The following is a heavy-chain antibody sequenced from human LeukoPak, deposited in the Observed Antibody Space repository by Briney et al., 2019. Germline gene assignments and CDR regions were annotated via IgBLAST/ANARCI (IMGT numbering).Heavy chain of an antibody. D-gene: IGHD3-22*01. CDR1: GGSISSSSYY. CDR2: IYYSGST. V-gene: IGHV4-39*07. J-gene: IGHJ6*03. CDR3: ARGNYDSSGYYYSYYYYYMDV. Sequence: KTSETLSLTCTVSGGSISSSSYYWGWIRQPPGKGLEWIGSIYYSGSTYYSPSLKSRVTISVDTSKNQFSLKLSSVTAADTAVYYCARGNYDSSGYYYSYYYYYMDVWGKGTTVTVSS.